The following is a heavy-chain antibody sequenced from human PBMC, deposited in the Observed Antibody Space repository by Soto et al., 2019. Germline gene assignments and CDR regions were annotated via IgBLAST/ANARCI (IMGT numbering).Heavy chain of an antibody. Sequence: QVQLVQSGAEVKKPGSSVKVSCKASGGTFSSYAISWVRQAPGQGLEWMGGIIPIFGTANYAQKFQGRVMITADEYKSTAYMELSSLRSEETAVYYCARQEITIFGVVITYTDAFDIWGQGTMVTVSS. CDR3: ARQEITIFGVVITYTDAFDI. D-gene: IGHD3-3*01. CDR1: GGTFSSYA. J-gene: IGHJ3*02. CDR2: IIPIFGTA. V-gene: IGHV1-69*01.